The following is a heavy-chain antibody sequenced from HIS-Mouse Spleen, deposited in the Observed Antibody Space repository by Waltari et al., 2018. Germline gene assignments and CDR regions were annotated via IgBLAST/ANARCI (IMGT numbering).Heavy chain of an antibody. CDR1: GFTFSSYG. Sequence: QVQLVESGGGVVQPGRTLSLSCAASGFTFSSYGMHWVRQAPGKGLDWVAVISYDGSNKYYADSVKGRFTISRDNSKNTLYLQMNSLRAEDTAVYYCAKDKHHAFDYWGQGTLVTVSS. CDR2: ISYDGSNK. V-gene: IGHV3-30*18. CDR3: AKDKHHAFDY. J-gene: IGHJ4*02.